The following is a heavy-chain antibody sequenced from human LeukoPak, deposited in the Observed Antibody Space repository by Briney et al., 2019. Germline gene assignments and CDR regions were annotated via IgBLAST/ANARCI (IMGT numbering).Heavy chain of an antibody. CDR2: INPNSGGT. V-gene: IGHV1-2*02. Sequence: ASVKVSCKASGYTFTGYYMHWVRQAPGQGLEWMGWINPNSGGTNYAQKFQGRVTMTRDTSISTAYMELCRLRSDDTAVYYCARSYHCSSTSCYHFDYWGQGTLVTVSS. D-gene: IGHD2-2*01. J-gene: IGHJ4*02. CDR1: GYTFTGYY. CDR3: ARSYHCSSTSCYHFDY.